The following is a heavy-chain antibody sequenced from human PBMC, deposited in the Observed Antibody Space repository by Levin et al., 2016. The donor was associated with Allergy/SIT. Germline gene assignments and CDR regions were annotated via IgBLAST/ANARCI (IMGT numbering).Heavy chain of an antibody. D-gene: IGHD6-13*01. CDR2: IYYSGST. J-gene: IGHJ6*02. Sequence: WIRQPPGKGLEWIGSIYYSGSTYYNPSLKSRVTISVDTSKNQFSLKLSSVTAADTAVYYCARHLEAAGGYYYYGMDVWGQGTTVTVSS. V-gene: IGHV4-39*01. CDR3: ARHLEAAGGYYYYGMDV.